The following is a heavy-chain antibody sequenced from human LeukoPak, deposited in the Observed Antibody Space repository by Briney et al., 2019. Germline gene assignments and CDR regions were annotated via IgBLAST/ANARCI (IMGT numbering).Heavy chain of an antibody. CDR1: GFTLSSFT. V-gene: IGHV3-21*06. CDR3: AGGRWELLRMEH. CDR2: ISSSSSHT. J-gene: IGHJ4*02. D-gene: IGHD1-26*01. Sequence: GGSLRLSCVVSGFTLSSFTMHWVRQAPGKGLEWVASISSSSSHTYYADSLKGRFIISRDNAKNSLSLQMDSLSADDTAVYYCAGGRWELLRMEHWGQGALVTVSS.